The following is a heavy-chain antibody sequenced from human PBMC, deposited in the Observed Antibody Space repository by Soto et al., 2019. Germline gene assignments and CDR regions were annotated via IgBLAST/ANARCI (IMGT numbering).Heavy chain of an antibody. CDR3: ARDQLYSSSWSDY. CDR1: GFTFSSYG. CDR2: IWYDGSNK. Sequence: QVQLVESGGGVVQPGRSLRLSCAASGFTFSSYGMHWVRQAPGKGLEWVAVIWYDGSNKYYADSVKGRFTIYRDNSKNTLYLQMSSLRAEDTAVYYCARDQLYSSSWSDYWGQGTLVTVSS. J-gene: IGHJ4*02. D-gene: IGHD6-13*01. V-gene: IGHV3-33*01.